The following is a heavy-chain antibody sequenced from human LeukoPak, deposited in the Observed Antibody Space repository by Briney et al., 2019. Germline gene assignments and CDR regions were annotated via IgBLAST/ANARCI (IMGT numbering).Heavy chain of an antibody. Sequence: PGGSLRLPCAASGFTFSSYGMHWVRQAPGKGLEWVSYISSSGSTIYYADSVKGRFTISRDNAKNSLYLQMNSLRAEDTAVYYCARAVVVMSYFDYWGQGTLVTVSS. CDR1: GFTFSSYG. CDR3: ARAVVVMSYFDY. D-gene: IGHD3-22*01. V-gene: IGHV3-48*04. CDR2: ISSSGSTI. J-gene: IGHJ4*02.